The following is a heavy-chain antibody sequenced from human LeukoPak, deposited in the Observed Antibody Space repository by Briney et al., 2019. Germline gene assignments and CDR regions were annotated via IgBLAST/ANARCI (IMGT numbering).Heavy chain of an antibody. J-gene: IGHJ4*02. V-gene: IGHV6-1*01. CDR2: TYYRSKWYY. Sequence: SQTLSVTCAISGESVSSLNGAWNWVRQSPSRGLEWLGRTYYRSKWYYDYAESVKGRITINPDTSKNQFSLQLTSVTPEDTAVYYCARDEGNSGWYTFDYWGQGTLVTVSS. CDR1: GESVSSLNGA. D-gene: IGHD6-19*01. CDR3: ARDEGNSGWYTFDY.